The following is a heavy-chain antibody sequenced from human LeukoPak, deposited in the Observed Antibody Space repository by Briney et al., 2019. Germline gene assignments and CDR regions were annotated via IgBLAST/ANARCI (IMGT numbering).Heavy chain of an antibody. Sequence: ASVKVSCKVSGYTLSELSMYWVRQGPGKGLEWMGSFDHENDETTYAQKFQGRIRMTEDTSTQTAYMELSGLRSDDTAVYYCARAVGSLGYCSGGSCPSGYWGQGTLVTVSS. J-gene: IGHJ4*02. V-gene: IGHV1-24*01. D-gene: IGHD2-15*01. CDR2: FDHENDET. CDR3: ARAVGSLGYCSGGSCPSGY. CDR1: GYTLSELS.